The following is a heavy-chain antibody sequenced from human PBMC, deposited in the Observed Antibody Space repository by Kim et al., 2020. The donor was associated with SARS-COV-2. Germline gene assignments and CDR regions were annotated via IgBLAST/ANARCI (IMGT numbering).Heavy chain of an antibody. Sequence: ASVKVSCKASGYTFTGYYMHWVRQAPGQGLEWMGWINPNSGGTNYAQKFQGRVTMTRDTSISTAYMELSRLRSDDTAVYYCARDRVGTMVRGVIDYWGQGTLVTVSS. J-gene: IGHJ4*02. CDR3: ARDRVGTMVRGVIDY. D-gene: IGHD3-10*01. CDR1: GYTFTGYY. V-gene: IGHV1-2*02. CDR2: INPNSGGT.